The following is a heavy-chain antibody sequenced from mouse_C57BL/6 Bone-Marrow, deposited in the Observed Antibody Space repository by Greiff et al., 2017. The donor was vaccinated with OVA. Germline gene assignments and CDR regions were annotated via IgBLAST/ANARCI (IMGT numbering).Heavy chain of an antibody. D-gene: IGHD2-1*01. V-gene: IGHV5-4*03. CDR1: GFTFSSYA. J-gene: IGHJ3*01. CDR2: IRDGGSYP. Sequence: EVKLVESGGGLVKPGGSLKLSCAASGFTFSSYAMSWVRQTPEKRLEWVATIRDGGSYPSSTDNVKGRFTISRDNAKNTLYLQLIHLTSEYTALYYCASFSYCNPWFAYWGPGTLVTVSA. CDR3: ASFSYCNPWFAY.